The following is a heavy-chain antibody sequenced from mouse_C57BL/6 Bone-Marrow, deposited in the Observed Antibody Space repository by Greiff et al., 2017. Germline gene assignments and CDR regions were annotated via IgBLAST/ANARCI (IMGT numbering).Heavy chain of an antibody. J-gene: IGHJ1*03. CDR2: IYIGNGYT. D-gene: IGHD1-1*01. Sequence: EVKLVESGAELVRPGSSVTMSCTTSGYTFTSCGINWVKQRPGQGLEWIGDIYIGNGYTEYNEKFKGKATLTSDTSSSTTYMQLSSLTSEDSAIYVCARRTLLRYRLYFDVWGTGTTVTVSS. CDR1: GYTFTSCG. CDR3: ARRTLLRYRLYFDV. V-gene: IGHV1-58*01.